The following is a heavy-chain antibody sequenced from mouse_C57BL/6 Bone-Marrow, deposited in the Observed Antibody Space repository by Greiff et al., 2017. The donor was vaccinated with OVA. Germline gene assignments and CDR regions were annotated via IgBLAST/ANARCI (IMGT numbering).Heavy chain of an antibody. CDR2: IDPEDGET. Sequence: EVKLMESGAELVKPGASVKLSCTASGFNIKDYYMHWVKQRTEQGLEWIGRIDPEDGETKYAPKFQGKATITADPSSNTAYLQLSSLTSEDTAVYYCARSDYGSSPWAYWGQGTLVTVSA. J-gene: IGHJ3*01. CDR3: ARSDYGSSPWAY. CDR1: GFNIKDYY. D-gene: IGHD1-1*01. V-gene: IGHV14-2*01.